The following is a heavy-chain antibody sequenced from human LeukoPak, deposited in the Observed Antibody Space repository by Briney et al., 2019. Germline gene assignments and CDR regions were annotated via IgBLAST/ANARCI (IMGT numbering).Heavy chain of an antibody. CDR2: IYYSGST. CDR3: ARWGPRSSSSYYRFDY. Sequence: SETLSLTCTVSGGSISSSSYYWGWIRQPPGKGLEWIGSIYYSGSTYYNPSLKSRVTISVDTSKNQFSLKLSSVTASDTAMYYCARWGPRSSSSYYRFDYWGQGTLVTVSS. J-gene: IGHJ4*02. V-gene: IGHV4-39*07. D-gene: IGHD6-13*01. CDR1: GGSISSSSYY.